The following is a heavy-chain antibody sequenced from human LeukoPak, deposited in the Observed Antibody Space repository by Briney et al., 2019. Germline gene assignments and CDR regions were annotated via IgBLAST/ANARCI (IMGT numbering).Heavy chain of an antibody. CDR3: AKDLSSGFPKNLNDY. V-gene: IGHV3-23*01. Sequence: GRSLRLSCEASGFTFSSYAMNWVRQAPGKGLEWVSAISGSGGSTYYADSVKGRFTISRDNSKNTLYLQMNSLRAEDTAVYYCAKDLSSGFPKNLNDYWGQGTLVTVSS. D-gene: IGHD6-19*01. CDR1: GFTFSSYA. CDR2: ISGSGGST. J-gene: IGHJ4*02.